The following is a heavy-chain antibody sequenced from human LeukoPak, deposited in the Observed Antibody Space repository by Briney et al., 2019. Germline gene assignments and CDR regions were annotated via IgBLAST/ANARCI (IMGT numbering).Heavy chain of an antibody. V-gene: IGHV4-34*01. CDR1: GGSFSGYY. CDR2: INHSGST. J-gene: IGHJ6*03. Sequence: SETLSLTCAVYGGSFSGYYWSWIRQPPGKGLEWIGEINHSGSTNYNPSLKSRVTISEDTSKNQFSLKLSSVTAADSAVYYCARNFPPYYYYYMDVWGKGTTVTVSS. CDR3: ARNFPPYYYYYMDV.